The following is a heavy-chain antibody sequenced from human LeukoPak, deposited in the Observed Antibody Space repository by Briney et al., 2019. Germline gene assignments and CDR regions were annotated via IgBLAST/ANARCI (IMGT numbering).Heavy chain of an antibody. CDR2: IIPIFGTA. V-gene: IGHV1-69*01. Sequence: GASVKVSCKASGGTFSSYAISWVRQAPGQGLEWMGGIIPIFGTANYAQKFQGRVTITADESTSTAYMELSSLRSEDTAVYYCARVYYYGSGSYWFDPWGQGTLVTVSS. CDR3: ARVYYYGSGSYWFDP. D-gene: IGHD3-10*01. J-gene: IGHJ5*02. CDR1: GGTFSSYA.